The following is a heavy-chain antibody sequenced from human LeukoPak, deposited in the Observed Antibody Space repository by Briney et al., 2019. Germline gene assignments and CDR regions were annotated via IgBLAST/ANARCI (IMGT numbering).Heavy chain of an antibody. CDR2: INPNSGVT. J-gene: IGHJ6*03. Sequence: ASVKVSCKASGYTFSGFYIHWVRQAPGQGLEWMGWINPNSGVTNYAQKLQGRVTITRDTSVDTAYMQLSRLRSDDTAVYYCAKDRYGDYEAPFHYYMDAWGRGTTVTVSS. CDR1: GYTFSGFY. D-gene: IGHD5-12*01. V-gene: IGHV1-2*02. CDR3: AKDRYGDYEAPFHYYMDA.